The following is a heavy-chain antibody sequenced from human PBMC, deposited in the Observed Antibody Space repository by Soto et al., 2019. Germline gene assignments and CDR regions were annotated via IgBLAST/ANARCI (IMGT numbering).Heavy chain of an antibody. J-gene: IGHJ4*02. CDR2: INHSGST. Sequence: QVQLQQWGAGLLKPSETLSLTCAVFGGSFSGYYWNWIRQPPGKGLEWIGEINHSGSTNYNPSLXRXVXIXXDTSENQFSLKLSSVAAADTAVYYCARGYGRIFDYWGQGTLVTVSS. CDR3: ARGYGRIFDY. V-gene: IGHV4-34*01. CDR1: GGSFSGYY. D-gene: IGHD3-10*01.